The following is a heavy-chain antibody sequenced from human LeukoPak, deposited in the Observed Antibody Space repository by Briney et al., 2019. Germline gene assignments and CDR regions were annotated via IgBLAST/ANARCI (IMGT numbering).Heavy chain of an antibody. J-gene: IGHJ4*02. Sequence: SETLSLTCAVYGGSFSGYYWSWIRQPPGKGLEWIGEINHSGSTNYNPSLKSRVTISVDTSKNQFSLKLSSVTAADTAVYYCARGPVGSWGQGTPVTVSS. CDR2: INHSGST. CDR3: ARGPVGS. V-gene: IGHV4-34*01. CDR1: GGSFSGYY.